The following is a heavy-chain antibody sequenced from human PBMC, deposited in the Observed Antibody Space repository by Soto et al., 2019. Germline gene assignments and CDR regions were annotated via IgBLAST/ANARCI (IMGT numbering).Heavy chain of an antibody. CDR1: GYSFTSYW. CDR3: ARHPMYGVPFGX. D-gene: IGHD2-8*01. CDR2: IDPSDSYT. J-gene: IGHJ4*02. V-gene: IGHV5-10-1*01. Sequence: PGEALKISWKGSGYSFTSYWISWVRQMPGKGLELMGRIDPSDSYTNYSPSFQGHVTISADKSISTAYLQWSSLKASDTAMYYCARHPMYGVPFGXWGQGTLVTVSX.